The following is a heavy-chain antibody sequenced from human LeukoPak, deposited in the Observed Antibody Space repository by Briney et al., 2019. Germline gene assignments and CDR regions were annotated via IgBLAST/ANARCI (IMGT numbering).Heavy chain of an antibody. CDR2: ISGSGVST. J-gene: IGHJ4*02. V-gene: IGHV3-23*01. Sequence: GGSLRLSCAASGFRFSSYAMSWVRQAPGKGLEWVSAISGSGVSTYYADSVKGRFTVSRDNSKNTLYLQMNSLRAEDTAVYYCAKDERNWNYNLASQTYDWGQGTLVTVSS. D-gene: IGHD1-7*01. CDR3: AKDERNWNYNLASQTYD. CDR1: GFRFSSYA.